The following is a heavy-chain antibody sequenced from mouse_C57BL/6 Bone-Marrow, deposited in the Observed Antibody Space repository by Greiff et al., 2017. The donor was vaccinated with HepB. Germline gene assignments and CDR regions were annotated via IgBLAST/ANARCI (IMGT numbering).Heavy chain of an antibody. J-gene: IGHJ2*01. CDR3: ASYGDYGSSYYVDY. Sequence: EVKVVESGGGLVQPGGSLSLSCAASGFTFTDYYMSWVRQPPGKALEWLGLIRNKANGYTTEYSASVKGRFTISRDNSQIILYLQMNALRAEDRATYYCASYGDYGSSYYVDYWGQGTTLTVSS. D-gene: IGHD1-1*01. CDR2: IRNKANGYTT. CDR1: GFTFTDYY. V-gene: IGHV7-3*01.